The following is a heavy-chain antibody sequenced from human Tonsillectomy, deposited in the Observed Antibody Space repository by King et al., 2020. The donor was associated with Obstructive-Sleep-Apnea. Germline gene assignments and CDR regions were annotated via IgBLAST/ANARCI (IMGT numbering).Heavy chain of an antibody. CDR3: ARISTRKSGFPLDY. D-gene: IGHD3-22*01. Sequence: QLQESGPGLVKPSETLSLTCTVSGGSISSYSWSWIRQPPGKGLEWIGDIYYSGSTNYNPSLKSRVSISVDTSKNQFSLKLSSVTAADTAVYYCARISTRKSGFPLDYWGQGTLVTVSS. CDR1: GGSISSYS. V-gene: IGHV4-59*08. J-gene: IGHJ4*02. CDR2: IYYSGST.